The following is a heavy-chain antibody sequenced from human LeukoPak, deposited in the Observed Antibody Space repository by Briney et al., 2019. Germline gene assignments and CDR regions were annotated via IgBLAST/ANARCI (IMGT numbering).Heavy chain of an antibody. D-gene: IGHD6-6*01. CDR2: ISTSCGTV. Sequence: GGSLRLSCAASGFTVSSNYMSWIRQAPGEGLEWASHISTSCGTVYYADSVKGRFTISRDNANNSLYLQMNSLRAEDTAVYYCVPYSSSSGTLNYWGQGALVTVSS. CDR3: VPYSSSSGTLNY. CDR1: GFTVSSNY. J-gene: IGHJ4*02. V-gene: IGHV3-11*04.